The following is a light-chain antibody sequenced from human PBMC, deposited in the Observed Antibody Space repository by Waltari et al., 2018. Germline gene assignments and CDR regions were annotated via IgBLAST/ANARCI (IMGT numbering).Light chain of an antibody. V-gene: IGKV3-11*01. CDR3: QQRGTWPPT. Sequence: VLTQSPGILSLSPGDRATLSCRAIQSVSNFLAWYHQTPGQTPRRLIDDASVRATGSPARFSASGSGTDFALTSSGLEPEDFAVDYCQQRGTWPPTFGGGT. J-gene: IGKJ4*01. CDR2: DAS. CDR1: QSVSNF.